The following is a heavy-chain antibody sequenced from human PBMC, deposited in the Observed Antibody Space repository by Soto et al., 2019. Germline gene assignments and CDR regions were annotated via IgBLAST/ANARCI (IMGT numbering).Heavy chain of an antibody. V-gene: IGHV3-30*18. CDR1: GFTFSSYG. CDR3: AKGPRRDHCSSTSCYGRYGMDV. D-gene: IGHD2-2*01. Sequence: GGSLRLSCAASGFTFSSYGMHWVRLAPGKGLEWVAVISYDGSNKYYADSVKGRFTISRDNSKKTLYLQMNSLRAEDTAVYYCAKGPRRDHCSSTSCYGRYGMDVWGQGTTVTV. J-gene: IGHJ6*02. CDR2: ISYDGSNK.